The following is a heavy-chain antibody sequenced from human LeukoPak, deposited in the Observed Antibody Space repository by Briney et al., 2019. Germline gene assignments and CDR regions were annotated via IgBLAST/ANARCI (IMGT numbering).Heavy chain of an antibody. V-gene: IGHV4-4*09. D-gene: IGHD3-3*01. CDR2: IYTSGST. Sequence: PSETLSPTCTVSGGSLSSYYWSWIRQPPGKGLGWIGYIYTSGSTNYDPSLTSRVTISVDTSKNQFSLKLSSVTAADTAVYYCARASYYDPPRAYYYMDVWGEGTTVTVSS. J-gene: IGHJ6*03. CDR3: ARASYYDPPRAYYYMDV. CDR1: GGSLSSYY.